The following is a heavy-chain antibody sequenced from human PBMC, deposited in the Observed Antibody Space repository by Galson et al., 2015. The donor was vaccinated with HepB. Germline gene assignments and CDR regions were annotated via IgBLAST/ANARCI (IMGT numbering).Heavy chain of an antibody. V-gene: IGHV4-59*01. J-gene: IGHJ6*02. CDR2: MDYSGRT. Sequence: ETLSLTCTVSGGSISSDYWSWIRQPPGKGLEWIGYMDYSGRTNYNPSLKSRVTISVDTSKNQFSLKLSSVTAADTAVYYCARSRQKTVACLFSLSALYGMDVWGQGTTVTVSS. D-gene: IGHD6-19*01. CDR3: ARSRQKTVACLFSLSALYGMDV. CDR1: GGSISSDY.